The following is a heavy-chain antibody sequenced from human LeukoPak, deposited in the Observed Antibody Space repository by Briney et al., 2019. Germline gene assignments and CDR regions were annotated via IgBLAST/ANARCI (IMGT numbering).Heavy chain of an antibody. Sequence: SGGSLRLSCAVSGFTFSGFWMSWSRQAPGKGLEWVASINSDGSEGYYADVVKGRFTISRDNAKNSLYLQMNSLRAEDTAVYYCARGEMATIAIDYWGQGTLVTVSS. V-gene: IGHV3-7*04. CDR2: INSDGSEG. CDR1: GFTFSGFW. D-gene: IGHD5-24*01. J-gene: IGHJ4*02. CDR3: ARGEMATIAIDY.